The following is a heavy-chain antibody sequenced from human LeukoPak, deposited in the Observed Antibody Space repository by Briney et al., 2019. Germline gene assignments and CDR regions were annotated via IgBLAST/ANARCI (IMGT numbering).Heavy chain of an antibody. CDR3: ARTAEVGPRGYYFDY. J-gene: IGHJ4*02. CDR2: IIPIFGTA. V-gene: IGHV1-69*13. CDR1: GGTFSSYA. D-gene: IGHD1-26*01. Sequence: SVKVSCKASGGTFSSYAISWVRQAPGQGLEWMGGIIPIFGTANYAQKFQGRVTITADESTSTAYMELSSLRSEDTAVYYCARTAEVGPRGYYFDYWGQGTLVAVSS.